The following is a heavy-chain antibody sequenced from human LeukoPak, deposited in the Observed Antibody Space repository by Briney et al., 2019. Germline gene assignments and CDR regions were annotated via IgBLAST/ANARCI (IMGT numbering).Heavy chain of an antibody. J-gene: IGHJ3*02. V-gene: IGHV4-61*02. CDR1: GGSISSGSYY. CDR3: ARASHYYDSSGYYVDAFDI. Sequence: SETLSLTCTVSGGSISSGSYYWSWIRQPAGKGLEWIGRIYTSGSTNYNPSLKSRVTISVDTSKNQFSLKLSSVTAAGTAVYYCARASHYYDSSGYYVDAFDIWGQGTMVTVSS. D-gene: IGHD3-22*01. CDR2: IYTSGST.